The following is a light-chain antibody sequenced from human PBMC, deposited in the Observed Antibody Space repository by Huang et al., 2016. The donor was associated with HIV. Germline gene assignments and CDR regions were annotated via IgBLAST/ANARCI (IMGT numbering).Light chain of an antibody. Sequence: DMQMTQSPSSLSASVGARVTLSCRATQAIDNYLAWYQQKPGRVPNLLIYGATTLQSGVPSRFSGSGSGTNFTLTIASLHPEDVATYYCQRYNSVPRMFGQGTKVEIK. J-gene: IGKJ1*01. CDR1: QAIDNY. CDR2: GAT. V-gene: IGKV1-27*01. CDR3: QRYNSVPRM.